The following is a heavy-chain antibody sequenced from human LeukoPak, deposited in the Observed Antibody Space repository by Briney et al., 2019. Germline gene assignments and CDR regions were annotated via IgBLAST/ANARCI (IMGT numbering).Heavy chain of an antibody. V-gene: IGHV3-21*01. D-gene: IGHD2-2*01. CDR3: ARYWEFALVPAAFDY. CDR2: ISSSSSYI. CDR1: GFTFSTYA. J-gene: IGHJ4*02. Sequence: GGSLRLSCAASGFTFSTYAMSWVRQAPGKGLEWVSSISSSSSYIYYADSVKGRFTISRDNAKNSLYLQMNSLRAEDTAVYYCARYWEFALVPAAFDYWGQGTLVTVSS.